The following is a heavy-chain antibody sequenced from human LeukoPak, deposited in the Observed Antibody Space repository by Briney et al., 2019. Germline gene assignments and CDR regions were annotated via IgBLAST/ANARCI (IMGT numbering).Heavy chain of an antibody. Sequence: GGSLRLSCAASGFTFSSFTLNWVRQAPGKGLEWVAFIRYDGRNKYYADSVKGRFTISRDNSKNTLYLQMNSLRAEDTAVYYCAKADRRWATYYYDTSGYYYDYWGQGTLVTVS. D-gene: IGHD3-22*01. V-gene: IGHV3-30*02. CDR1: GFTFSSFT. CDR2: IRYDGRNK. J-gene: IGHJ4*02. CDR3: AKADRRWATYYYDTSGYYYDY.